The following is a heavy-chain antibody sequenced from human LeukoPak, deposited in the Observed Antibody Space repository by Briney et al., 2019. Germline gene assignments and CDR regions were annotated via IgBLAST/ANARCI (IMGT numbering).Heavy chain of an antibody. CDR2: ISYDGSNK. J-gene: IGHJ1*01. Sequence: GRSLRLSCAASGFTFSSYAMHWVRQAPGKGLEWVAVISYDGSNKYYADSVKGRFTISRDNSKKTLYLQMNSLRAEDTAVYYCGRDLRGDSGWFFAGYFQHWGQGTLVTVSS. V-gene: IGHV3-30*04. CDR1: GFTFSSYA. D-gene: IGHD6-19*01. CDR3: GRDLRGDSGWFFAGYFQH.